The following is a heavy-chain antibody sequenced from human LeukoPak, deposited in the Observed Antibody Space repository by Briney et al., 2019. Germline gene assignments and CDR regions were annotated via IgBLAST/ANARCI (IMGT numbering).Heavy chain of an antibody. V-gene: IGHV3-30*02. J-gene: IGHJ4*02. D-gene: IGHD6-19*01. CDR1: GFTFNNYA. CDR3: ARDRPYSSGWYLDY. Sequence: GGSLRLSCAASGFTFNNYAMHWVRQAPGKGLEWVAFIRYDGSNKYYADSVKGRFTISRDNSKNTLYLQMNSLRAEDTAVYYCARDRPYSSGWYLDYWGQGTLVTVSS. CDR2: IRYDGSNK.